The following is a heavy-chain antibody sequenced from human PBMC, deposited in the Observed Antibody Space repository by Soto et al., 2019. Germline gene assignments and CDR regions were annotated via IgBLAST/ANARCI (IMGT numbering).Heavy chain of an antibody. Sequence: QVQLQESGPGLVKPSGTLSLTCAVSGGSISSSNWWSWVRQPPGKGLEWIGEIYHSGSTNYNLSLKSRVTISVDKSKNQFSLKLSSVTAADTAVYYCARVLSRIAAAGTGAFDIWGQGTMVTVSS. V-gene: IGHV4-4*02. CDR3: ARVLSRIAAAGTGAFDI. CDR2: IYHSGST. J-gene: IGHJ3*02. CDR1: GGSISSSNW. D-gene: IGHD6-13*01.